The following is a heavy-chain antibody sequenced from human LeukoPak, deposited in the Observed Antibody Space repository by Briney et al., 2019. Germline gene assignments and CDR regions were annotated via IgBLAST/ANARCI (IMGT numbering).Heavy chain of an antibody. CDR2: IYYSGST. CDR1: GGSISSYY. V-gene: IGHV4-59*01. Sequence: PSETLSLTCNVSGGSISSYYWSWIRQPPGKGLEWIGYIYYSGSTNYNPSLKSRVTISVDTSKNQFSLKLSSVTAADTAVYYCARGKAEYYDFWSGTIFDYWGQGTLVTVSS. D-gene: IGHD3-3*01. J-gene: IGHJ4*02. CDR3: ARGKAEYYDFWSGTIFDY.